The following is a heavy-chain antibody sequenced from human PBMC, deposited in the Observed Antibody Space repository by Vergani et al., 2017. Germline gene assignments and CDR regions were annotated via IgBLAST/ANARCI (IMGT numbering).Heavy chain of an antibody. V-gene: IGHV1-2*02. J-gene: IGHJ4*02. Sequence: QVQLVQSGAEVQKPGASVKVSCKASGYTFSDYYMHWVRQAPGQGLEWMGWINPNSGGTNYAQKFQGRVTMTRDTSFSTAYMELSRLRSDDTAVYYCARADLDIVVAPAASLDYWGQGTLVTVSS. CDR2: INPNSGGT. CDR3: ARADLDIVVAPAASLDY. D-gene: IGHD2-2*01. CDR1: GYTFSDYY.